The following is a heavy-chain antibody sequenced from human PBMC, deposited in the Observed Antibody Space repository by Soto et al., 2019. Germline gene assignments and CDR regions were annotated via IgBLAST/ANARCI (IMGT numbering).Heavy chain of an antibody. V-gene: IGHV1-3*01. CDR2: INAGNGNT. Sequence: QVQLVQSGAEVKKPGASVKVSCKASGYTFTSYAMHWVRQAPGQRLEWMGWINAGNGNTKYSQKFQGRVTITRDTSASTAYMELSSLRSEDTAVYYCARDLSSNNYNWFDPWGQGTLVTVSS. D-gene: IGHD4-4*01. J-gene: IGHJ5*02. CDR3: ARDLSSNNYNWFDP. CDR1: GYTFTSYA.